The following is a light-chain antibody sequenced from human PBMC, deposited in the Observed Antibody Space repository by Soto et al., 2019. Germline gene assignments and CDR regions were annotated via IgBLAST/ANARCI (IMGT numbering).Light chain of an antibody. CDR2: GAS. CDR3: QQYNNWPPSIT. CDR1: QSVSSN. V-gene: IGKV3-15*01. Sequence: EIVMTQSASTLSGSPGDRATLSWRASQSVSSNLAWYQQKPGQAPRLLIFGASTRATGIPARFSGSGSGKEFTLNISSLQSEDFAVYYCQQYNNWPPSITFGQGTRLEIK. J-gene: IGKJ5*01.